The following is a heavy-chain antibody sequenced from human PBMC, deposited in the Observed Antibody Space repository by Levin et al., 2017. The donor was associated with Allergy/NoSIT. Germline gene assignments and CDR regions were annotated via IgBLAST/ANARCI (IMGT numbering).Heavy chain of an antibody. V-gene: IGHV4-61*01. CDR2: IYYSGST. J-gene: IGHJ1*01. CDR1: GGSVSSGSYY. D-gene: IGHD5-18*01. CDR3: ARETELLSYGYGRYFQH. Sequence: PSETLSLTCTVSGGSVSSGSYYWSWIRQPPGKGLEWIGYIYYSGSTNYNPSLKSRVTISVDTSKNQFSLKLSSVTAADTAVYYCARETELLSYGYGRYFQHWGQGTLVTVSS.